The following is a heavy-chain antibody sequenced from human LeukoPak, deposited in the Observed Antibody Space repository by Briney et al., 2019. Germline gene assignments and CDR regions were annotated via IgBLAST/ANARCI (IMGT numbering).Heavy chain of an antibody. Sequence: ASVQVSCKASGYTFTSYYMHWVRQAPGQGLEWMGIINPSGGSTSYAQKFQGRVTMTRDTSTSTVYMELSSLRSEDTAVYYCARDAPYGTGSYHNNWFDPWGQGTLVTVSS. CDR2: INPSGGST. CDR1: GYTFTSYY. J-gene: IGHJ5*02. D-gene: IGHD3-10*01. V-gene: IGHV1-46*01. CDR3: ARDAPYGTGSYHNNWFDP.